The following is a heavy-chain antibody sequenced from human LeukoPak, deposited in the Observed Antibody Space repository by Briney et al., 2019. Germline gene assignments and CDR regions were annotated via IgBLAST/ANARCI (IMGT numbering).Heavy chain of an antibody. Sequence: GGSLRLSCAASGFTFSSYAMHWVRQAPGKGLEWVAVISYDGSNKYYADSVKGRFTISRDNSKNTLYLQMDSLRSEDTAVYYCARDSSWYEIGYWGQGTLVTVSS. CDR3: ARDSSWYEIGY. V-gene: IGHV3-30-3*01. CDR1: GFTFSSYA. J-gene: IGHJ4*02. D-gene: IGHD6-13*01. CDR2: ISYDGSNK.